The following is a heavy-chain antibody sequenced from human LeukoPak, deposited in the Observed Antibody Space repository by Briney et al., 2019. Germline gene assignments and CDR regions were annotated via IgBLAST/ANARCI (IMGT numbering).Heavy chain of an antibody. D-gene: IGHD6-13*01. CDR3: ARSSSSWYFWFDP. CDR1: GGSIRSYY. V-gene: IGHV4-59*01. CDR2: IYYSGST. J-gene: IGHJ5*02. Sequence: SETLSLTCTVSGGSIRSYYWSWIRQHPGKGLEWIGYIYYSGSTNYNPALKSRVTISVDTSKNQFSLKLTSVTAADAAVYYCARSSSSWYFWFDPWGQGTLVTVSS.